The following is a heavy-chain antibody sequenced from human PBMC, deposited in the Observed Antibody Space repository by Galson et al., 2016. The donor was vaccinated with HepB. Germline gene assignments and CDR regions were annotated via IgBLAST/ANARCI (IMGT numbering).Heavy chain of an antibody. J-gene: IGHJ6*02. Sequence: TLSLTCTVSGGSIISGGYSWSWIRQHPGKGLEWFGYIYYTGSTHYNPSLKRRVTITVATSKNQFSLRPSAVSAADTAVDYCARAPCSGGSCYSYYQYYYGIDVWGQGATVTVSS. CDR1: GGSIISGGYS. CDR2: IYYTGST. CDR3: ARAPCSGGSCYSYYQYYYGIDV. D-gene: IGHD2-15*01. V-gene: IGHV4-31*03.